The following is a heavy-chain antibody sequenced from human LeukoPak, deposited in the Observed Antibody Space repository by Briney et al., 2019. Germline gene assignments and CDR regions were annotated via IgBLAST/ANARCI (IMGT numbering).Heavy chain of an antibody. CDR2: FSAYNGNT. CDR3: AREPHYGGRHYYYGMDV. Sequence: ASVKVSCKASGYTFTNYGIRWVRQALGQGLAWVAWFSAYNGNTNYAQKLQGRVTMTTDTSTSTAYVEPRSLRSDDTAVYYCAREPHYGGRHYYYGMDVWGQGTTVTVSS. CDR1: GYTFTNYG. V-gene: IGHV1-18*01. D-gene: IGHD4-23*01. J-gene: IGHJ6*02.